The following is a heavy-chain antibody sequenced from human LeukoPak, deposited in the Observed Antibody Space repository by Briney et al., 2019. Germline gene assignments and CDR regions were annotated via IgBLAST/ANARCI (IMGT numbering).Heavy chain of an antibody. CDR2: IRYDGSNK. V-gene: IGHV3-30*02. Sequence: QTGGSLRLSCAASGFTFSSYGMHWVRQAPGKGLEWVAFIRYDGSNKYYADSVKGRFTISRDNSKNTLYLQMNSLRAEDTAVYYCAKDSSSWYYFDYWGQGTLVTVSS. CDR1: GFTFSSYG. J-gene: IGHJ4*02. CDR3: AKDSSSWYYFDY. D-gene: IGHD6-13*01.